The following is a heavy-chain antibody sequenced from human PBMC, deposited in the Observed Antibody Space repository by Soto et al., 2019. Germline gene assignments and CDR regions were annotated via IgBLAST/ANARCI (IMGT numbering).Heavy chain of an antibody. D-gene: IGHD1-20*01. CDR1: EFSFSDHA. CDR2: VAHDGTSK. V-gene: IGHV3-30-3*01. J-gene: IGHJ4*02. Sequence: PGGPLRFSFAAFEFSFSDHAMHGVRRAPGKGLEWVALVAHDGTSKYFAGSVKGRFTISSDKSSNTLFLQMDSLDTEDTAVYYFSRDDPITGIVAEIDLWGQGTLVTVSS. CDR3: SRDDPITGIVAEIDL.